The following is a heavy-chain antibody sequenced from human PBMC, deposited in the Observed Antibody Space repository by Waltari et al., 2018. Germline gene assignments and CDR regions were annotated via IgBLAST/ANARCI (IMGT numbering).Heavy chain of an antibody. CDR3: AKDIGATVYYGMDV. J-gene: IGHJ6*02. D-gene: IGHD3-10*01. CDR1: GFTFDDYA. Sequence: EVQLVESGGGLVQPGRSLRLSCAASGFTFDDYAMHWVRQAPGKGLEWVSGISWNSGSIGYADAVKGRFTISRDNAKNSLYLQMNSLRAEDMALYYCAKDIGATVYYGMDVWGQGTTVTVS. V-gene: IGHV3-9*03. CDR2: ISWNSGSI.